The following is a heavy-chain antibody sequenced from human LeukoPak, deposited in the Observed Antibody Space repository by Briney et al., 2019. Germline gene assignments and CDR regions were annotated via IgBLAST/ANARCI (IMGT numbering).Heavy chain of an antibody. J-gene: IGHJ4*02. CDR3: AKDRGRYYDSSGYYWGYYFDS. Sequence: GGSLRLSCAASGFTFSNYAVTWVRQAPGKGLEWVSAISGSGGSTYYADSVKGRSTISRDNSKNTLYLQMSSLRAEDTAVYYCAKDRGRYYDSSGYYWGYYFDSWGQGILVTVST. V-gene: IGHV3-23*01. D-gene: IGHD3-22*01. CDR1: GFTFSNYA. CDR2: ISGSGGST.